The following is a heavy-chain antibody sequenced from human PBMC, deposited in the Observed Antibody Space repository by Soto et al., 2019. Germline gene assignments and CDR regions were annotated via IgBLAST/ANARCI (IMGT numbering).Heavy chain of an antibody. CDR2: IYPGDSDT. D-gene: IGHD2-2*01. Sequence: GESLKISCQGSGYSFTSYWIGWVRQMPGKGLEWMGIIYPGDSDTRYSPSFQGQVTISADKSISTAYLQWSSLKASDTAMYYCARVGPIVVVPAAMLDVNWFDPWGQGTLVTVSS. CDR3: ARVGPIVVVPAAMLDVNWFDP. J-gene: IGHJ5*02. CDR1: GYSFTSYW. V-gene: IGHV5-51*01.